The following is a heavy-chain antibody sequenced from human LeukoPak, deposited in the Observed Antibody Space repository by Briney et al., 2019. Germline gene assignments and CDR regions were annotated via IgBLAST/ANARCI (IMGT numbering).Heavy chain of an antibody. CDR3: AGGDYGGNFDY. CDR1: GFTFSSYA. Sequence: GGSLRFSCAASGFTFSSYAMHWVRQAPGKGLEWVAVISYDGSNKYYADSVKGRFTISRDNSKNTLYLQMNSLRAEDTAVYYCAGGDYGGNFDYWGQGTLVTVSS. D-gene: IGHD4-23*01. CDR2: ISYDGSNK. V-gene: IGHV3-30-3*01. J-gene: IGHJ4*02.